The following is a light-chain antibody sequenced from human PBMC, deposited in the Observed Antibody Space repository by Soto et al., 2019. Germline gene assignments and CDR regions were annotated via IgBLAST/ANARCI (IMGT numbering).Light chain of an antibody. V-gene: IGKV1-33*01. CDR3: QQFDSVPCT. CDR2: DAS. J-gene: IGKJ2*02. CDR1: QDINNY. Sequence: DIQMTQSPSSLSASVGDRVTITCQASQDINNYLIWYQHKPGTAPKLLIYDASTLGTGVSSRFSGGGSGTHFTVTISSLQPEDIATYYCQQFDSVPCTFGQGTKLELK.